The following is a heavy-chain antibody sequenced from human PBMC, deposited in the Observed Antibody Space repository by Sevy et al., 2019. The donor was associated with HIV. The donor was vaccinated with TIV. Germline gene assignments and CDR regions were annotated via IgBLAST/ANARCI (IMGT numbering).Heavy chain of an antibody. V-gene: IGHV1-18*01. CDR1: GGTFSSYA. Sequence: ASVKVSCKASGGTFSSYAIHWVRQAPGQGLEWMGGISAYNGNTNYAQKLQGRVTMTTDTSTSTAYMELRSLRSDDTAVYYCARGGYGGKINFDYWGQGTLVTVSS. J-gene: IGHJ4*02. CDR3: ARGGYGGKINFDY. D-gene: IGHD2-15*01. CDR2: ISAYNGNT.